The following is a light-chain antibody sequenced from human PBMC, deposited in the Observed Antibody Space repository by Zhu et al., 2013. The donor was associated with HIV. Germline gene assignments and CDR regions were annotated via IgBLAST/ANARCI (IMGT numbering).Light chain of an antibody. V-gene: IGLV2-14*01. CDR2: EVS. Sequence: QSALTQPASVSGSPGQSITISCTGTSSDVGGYDYVSWYQHHPGRAPKLMIYEVSNRPSGVSNRFSGSKSGNTASLTISGLQAEDEADYYCSSYTNSGTHVFGNGTRVTVL. CDR1: SSDVGGYDY. J-gene: IGLJ1*01. CDR3: SSYTNSGTHV.